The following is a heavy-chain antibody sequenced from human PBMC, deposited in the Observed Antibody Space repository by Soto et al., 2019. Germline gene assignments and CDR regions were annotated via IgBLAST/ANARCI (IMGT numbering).Heavy chain of an antibody. CDR3: ASLGYYYDSSGYFRFFDY. Sequence: ILSCAASGFTFSSYWMSWVRQAPGKGLEWVANIKQDGSEKYHVDSVKGRFTISRDNAKNSLYLQMNSLRAEDTAVYYCASLGYYYDSSGYFRFFDYWGQGTLVTVS. D-gene: IGHD3-22*01. V-gene: IGHV3-7*01. CDR1: GFTFSSYW. J-gene: IGHJ4*02. CDR2: IKQDGSEK.